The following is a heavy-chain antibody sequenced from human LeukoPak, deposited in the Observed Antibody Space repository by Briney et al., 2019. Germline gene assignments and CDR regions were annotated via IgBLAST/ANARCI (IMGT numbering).Heavy chain of an antibody. D-gene: IGHD3-22*01. CDR1: GFTFSSYG. V-gene: IGHV3-30*18. CDR2: VSYLGDDQ. J-gene: IGHJ6*02. CDR3: AKDRSSGPHYYYGMDV. Sequence: GGSLRLSCAASGFTFSSYGIHWVRQSPGKGLEWVAVVSYLGDDQFYAESVKGRFAISRDNSKKTVFLQMNSLRGEDTAVYYCAKDRSSGPHYYYGMDVWGRGTTVIVSS.